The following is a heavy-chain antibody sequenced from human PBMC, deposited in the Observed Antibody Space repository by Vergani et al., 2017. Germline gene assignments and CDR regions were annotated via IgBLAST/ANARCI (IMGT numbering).Heavy chain of an antibody. CDR1: GGSFSGYY. J-gene: IGHJ4*02. Sequence: QVQLQQWGAGLLKPSETLSLTCAVYGGSFSGYYWSWIRQPPGKGLEWIGEINHSGSTNYNPSLKGRVTISVETSKNQCALKVSSVTAADTAVYYCARASVGMAGNDFDYWGQGTLVTVSS. CDR2: INHSGST. CDR3: ARASVGMAGNDFDY. D-gene: IGHD5-24*01. V-gene: IGHV4-34*01.